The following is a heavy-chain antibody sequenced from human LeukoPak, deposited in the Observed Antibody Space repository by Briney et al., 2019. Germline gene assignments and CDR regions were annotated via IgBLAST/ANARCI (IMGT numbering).Heavy chain of an antibody. J-gene: IGHJ6*02. CDR3: ARGTGGDFSYYYFAMDV. D-gene: IGHD2-21*02. V-gene: IGHV3-74*01. CDR1: GFTFSSYW. Sequence: GGSLRLSCVASGFTFSSYWMHWVRQIPGKGLVWVSRINSDGTSTSYADSAKGRFAISRDNANNTLSLQMTGLRVEDTAVYYCARGTGGDFSYYYFAMDVWGQGTTVTVSS. CDR2: INSDGTST.